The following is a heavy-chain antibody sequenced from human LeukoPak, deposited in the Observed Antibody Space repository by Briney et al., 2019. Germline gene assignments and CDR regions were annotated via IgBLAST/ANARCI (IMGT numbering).Heavy chain of an antibody. V-gene: IGHV3-64D*06. CDR2: ISGNGVAT. CDR3: IKDRGSSGWDFDS. CDR1: GFVFSDYA. J-gene: IGHJ4*02. D-gene: IGHD6-19*01. Sequence: GGSLRLSCSASGFVFSDYAMDSARQAPGKGLEYLSGISGNGVATYYVDSVQGRFTVSRDNSKTTLYLQINSLRREDTAFYYCIKDRGSSGWDFDSWGQGTLLTVSS.